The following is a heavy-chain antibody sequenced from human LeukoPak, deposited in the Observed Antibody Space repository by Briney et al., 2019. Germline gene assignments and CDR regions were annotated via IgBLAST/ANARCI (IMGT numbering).Heavy chain of an antibody. CDR3: ARGRSRVGTNIVGAVLDY. J-gene: IGHJ4*02. V-gene: IGHV3-74*01. Sequence: QAGGSLRLSCAASGFSFSSYWWNWVRQAPGKGLVWVGRINCGGSSKSYADSVKGRFTISRDNAKNTLYLQMTSLRADDTAVYYCARGRSRVGTNIVGAVLDYCGERTLFTVSS. CDR1: GFSFSSYW. D-gene: IGHD1-26*01. CDR2: INCGGSSK.